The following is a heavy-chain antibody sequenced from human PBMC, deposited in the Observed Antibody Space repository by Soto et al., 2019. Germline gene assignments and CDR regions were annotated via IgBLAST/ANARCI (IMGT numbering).Heavy chain of an antibody. Sequence: EVQLVESGGGLVQPGGSLRLSCAASGFTFSSYSMNWVRQAPGKGLEWVSYISSSSSTIYYADSVKGRFTISRDNAKNSLYLQMTSLRAEDTAVYYCARDLWFGELVSDYYYGMDVWGQGTTVTVSS. CDR3: ARDLWFGELVSDYYYGMDV. V-gene: IGHV3-48*01. CDR2: ISSSSSTI. J-gene: IGHJ6*02. CDR1: GFTFSSYS. D-gene: IGHD3-10*01.